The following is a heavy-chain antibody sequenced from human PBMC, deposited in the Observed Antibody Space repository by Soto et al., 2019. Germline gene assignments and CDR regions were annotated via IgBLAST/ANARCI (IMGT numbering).Heavy chain of an antibody. J-gene: IGHJ4*02. CDR2: IYYSGST. D-gene: IGHD4-17*01. CDR1: GGSISSYY. V-gene: IGHV4-59*01. CDR3: ARTTAVPNTLRSRYFFDY. Sequence: PSETLSLTCTVSGGSISSYYWSWIRQPPGKGLEWIGYIYYSGSTNYNPSLKSRVTISVDTSKNQFSLKLSSVTAADTSVYYCARTTAVPNTLRSRYFFDYWGQGTLVTVS.